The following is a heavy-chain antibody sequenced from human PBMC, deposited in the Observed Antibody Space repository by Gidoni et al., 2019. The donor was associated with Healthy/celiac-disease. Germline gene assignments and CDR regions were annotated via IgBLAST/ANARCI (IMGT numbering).Heavy chain of an antibody. D-gene: IGHD2-21*02. CDR3: AAAYCGGDCYRHYYYYGMDV. J-gene: IGHJ6*02. Sequence: HLQLQESGPGLVKPSETLSLTSPVSGGSISSSSYYWGWIRQPPGQGLEGIGSIYYSGSTYYNPSLKSRVTISVDTSKNQFSLKLSSVTAADTAVYYCAAAYCGGDCYRHYYYYGMDVWGQGTTVTVSS. CDR2: IYYSGST. V-gene: IGHV4-39*07. CDR1: GGSISSSSYY.